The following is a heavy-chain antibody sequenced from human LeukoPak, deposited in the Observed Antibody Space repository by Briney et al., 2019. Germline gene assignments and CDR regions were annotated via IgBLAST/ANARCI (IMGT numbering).Heavy chain of an antibody. CDR1: GGSFSGYY. V-gene: IGHV4-34*01. Sequence: SETLSLTCAVYGGSFSGYYWSWIRQPPGKGLEWIGEINHSGSTNYNPSLKSRVTISVDTSKNQFSLKLSSVTAADTAVYYCARATVVTLDASDIWGQGTMVTVSS. D-gene: IGHD4-23*01. CDR2: INHSGST. J-gene: IGHJ3*02. CDR3: ARATVVTLDASDI.